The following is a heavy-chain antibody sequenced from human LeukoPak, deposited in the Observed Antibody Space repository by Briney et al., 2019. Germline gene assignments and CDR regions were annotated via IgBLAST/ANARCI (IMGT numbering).Heavy chain of an antibody. CDR3: ARERGDRVFDY. Sequence: SETLSLTCTVSGDSICNYYWSWIRQPAGKGLEWIGRIYSSGGTNYNPSRQSRVSMSVDTSKNQFSLKLSSLTAADTAVYYCARERGDRVFDYWGQGTLVTVSS. CDR2: IYSSGGT. J-gene: IGHJ4*02. D-gene: IGHD3-16*01. V-gene: IGHV4-4*07. CDR1: GDSICNYY.